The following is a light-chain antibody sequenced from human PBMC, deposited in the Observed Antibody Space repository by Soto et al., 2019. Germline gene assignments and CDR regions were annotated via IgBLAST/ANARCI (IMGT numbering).Light chain of an antibody. CDR1: QSITTF. CDR2: AAS. J-gene: IGKJ1*01. CDR3: QQAYGAPPT. V-gene: IGKV1-39*01. Sequence: DIQVTQSPSSLSASVGHRVTITCRASQSITTFLNWYQQKPGNAPKLLIYAASSLQTGVPSRFSGSGSGTDFTLTISSLQREDFATYYCQQAYGAPPTFGQGTKVDIK.